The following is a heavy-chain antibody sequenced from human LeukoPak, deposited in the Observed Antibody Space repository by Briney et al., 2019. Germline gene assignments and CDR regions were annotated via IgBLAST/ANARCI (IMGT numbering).Heavy chain of an antibody. CDR1: GGSISSGGYY. CDR2: IYYSGST. CDR3: ARVFTRYYYDSSGYPRRPYYFDY. Sequence: SQTLSLTCTASGGSISSGGYYWSWIRQHPGKGLEWIGYIYYSGSTYYNPSLKSRVTISVDTSKNQFSLKLSSVTAADTAVYYCARVFTRYYYDSSGYPRRPYYFDYWGQGTLVTVSS. J-gene: IGHJ4*02. V-gene: IGHV4-31*03. D-gene: IGHD3-22*01.